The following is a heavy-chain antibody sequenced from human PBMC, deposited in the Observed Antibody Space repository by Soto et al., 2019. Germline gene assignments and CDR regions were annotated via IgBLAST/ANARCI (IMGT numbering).Heavy chain of an antibody. CDR2: ISGTGRST. CDR1: GFTFINCA. J-gene: IGHJ4*02. D-gene: IGHD6-19*01. V-gene: IGHV3-23*01. CDR3: AKGNTSGWYFFDY. Sequence: EVQLWESGGGLVQPGGSLRLSCEASGFTFINCAMSWVRQAPGKGLEWVLGISGTGRSTFYADSVEGRFTISRDNSKNTVYLQMNSLRAEDTAVYYCAKGNTSGWYFFDYWGQGTLVTVSS.